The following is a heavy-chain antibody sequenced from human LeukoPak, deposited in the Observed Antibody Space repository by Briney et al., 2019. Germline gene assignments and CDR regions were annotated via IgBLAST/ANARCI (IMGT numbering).Heavy chain of an antibody. D-gene: IGHD5/OR15-5a*01. V-gene: IGHV3-74*03. Sequence: GGPLRLSCAASGFTFSRDWMQWVRQAPGKGLVGVSRISDDGSITTYADSVQGRFTLSRDNAKSTVFLRMNSLRVEDTAVYFCVRRYYEYNVYDRHFDFWGQGILVTVSS. J-gene: IGHJ4*02. CDR2: ISDDGSIT. CDR3: VRRYYEYNVYDRHFDF. CDR1: GFTFSRDW.